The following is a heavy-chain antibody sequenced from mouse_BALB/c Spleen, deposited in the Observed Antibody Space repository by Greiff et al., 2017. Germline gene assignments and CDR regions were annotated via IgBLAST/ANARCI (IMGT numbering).Heavy chain of an antibody. CDR3: ARYGYDYYAMDY. V-gene: IGHV1-7*01. CDR1: GYTFTSYW. J-gene: IGHJ4*01. CDR2: INPSTGYT. Sequence: VKLMESGAELAKPGASVKMSCKASGYTFTSYWMHWVKQRPGQGLEWIGYINPSTGYTEYNQKFKDKATLTADKSSSTAYMQLSSLTSEDSAVYYCARYGYDYYAMDYWGQGTSVTVSS. D-gene: IGHD2-2*01.